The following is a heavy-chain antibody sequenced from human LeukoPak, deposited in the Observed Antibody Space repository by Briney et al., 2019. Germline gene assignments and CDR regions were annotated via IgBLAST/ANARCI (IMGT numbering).Heavy chain of an antibody. V-gene: IGHV4-59*08. CDR1: GGSISNYY. CDR3: ARVQRANYSDY. J-gene: IGHJ4*02. Sequence: PSETLSLTCTVSGGSISNYYWSWIRQPPGKGLEWIGYIYYSGTTNYNPSLKSRVTISVDTSKNQFSLKLSSVTAADTAVYYCARVQRANYSDYWGQGTLVTVSS. CDR2: IYYSGTT.